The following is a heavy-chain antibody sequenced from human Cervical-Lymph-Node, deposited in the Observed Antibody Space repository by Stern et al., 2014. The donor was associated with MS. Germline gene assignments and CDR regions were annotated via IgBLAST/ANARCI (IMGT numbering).Heavy chain of an antibody. Sequence: VQLQESGPGLVKPSQTLSLTCTVSGGSISGGGYYWSWVRQHPGKGLEWIGYIFYSESTFYNPSLKSRVTISMDTSKNQFSLKLSSVTAADTAVYYCARGGDMIASQFDYWGQGTLVTVSS. D-gene: IGHD3-22*01. CDR3: ARGGDMIASQFDY. J-gene: IGHJ4*02. CDR1: GGSISGGGYY. CDR2: IFYSEST. V-gene: IGHV4-31*03.